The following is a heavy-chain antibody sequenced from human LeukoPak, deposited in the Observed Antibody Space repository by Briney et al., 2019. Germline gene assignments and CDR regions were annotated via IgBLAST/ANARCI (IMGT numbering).Heavy chain of an antibody. CDR2: ISGSGHST. CDR3: ARDMTPPGIDY. CDR1: GFTFSIYA. V-gene: IGHV3-23*01. J-gene: IGHJ4*02. Sequence: GGSLRLSCAASGFTFSIYAMTWVRQAPGKGLEWVSVISGSGHSTYYADSVKGRFTISRDNSKNTLYLQMNSLRAEDTAVYYCARDMTPPGIDYWGQGTLVTVSS. D-gene: IGHD2-15*01.